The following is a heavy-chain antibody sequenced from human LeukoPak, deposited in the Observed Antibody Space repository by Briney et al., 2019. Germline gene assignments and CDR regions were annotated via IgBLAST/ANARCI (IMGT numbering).Heavy chain of an antibody. Sequence: GGSLRLSCAASGFTFSSYWMSWVRQAPGKGLEWVANIKQDGGEKYYVDSVKGRFTISRDNAKNSLYLQMNSLRAEDTAVYYCARETYCSSTSCYEGGWFDPWGQGTLVTVPS. CDR2: IKQDGGEK. D-gene: IGHD2-2*01. CDR1: GFTFSSYW. J-gene: IGHJ5*02. CDR3: ARETYCSSTSCYEGGWFDP. V-gene: IGHV3-7*01.